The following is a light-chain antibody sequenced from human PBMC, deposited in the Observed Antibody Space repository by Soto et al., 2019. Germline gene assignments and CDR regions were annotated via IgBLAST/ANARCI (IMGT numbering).Light chain of an antibody. CDR2: GAS. CDR1: KSVSSN. J-gene: IGKJ1*01. Sequence: EVVMKQSPATLSVSPGERATLSCRASKSVSSNLAWYQQKPGQAPRLLIYGASSRATGIPDRFSGSGSGTDFTLTISRLEPEDLGVYYCQQYSSSLRTFGQGAKV. V-gene: IGKV3-20*01. CDR3: QQYSSSLRT.